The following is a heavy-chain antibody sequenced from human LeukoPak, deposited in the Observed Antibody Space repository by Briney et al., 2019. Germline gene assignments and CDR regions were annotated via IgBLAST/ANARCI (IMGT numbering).Heavy chain of an antibody. J-gene: IGHJ3*02. CDR1: GFTFSSYA. CDR3: AKEMLLSGYPTDAFDI. V-gene: IGHV3-23*01. CDR2: ISGSGGST. D-gene: IGHD3-22*01. Sequence: PGGSLRLSRAASGFTFSSYAMSWVRQAPGKGLEWVSAISGSGGSTYYADSVKGRFTISRDNSKNTLYLQMNSLRAEDTAVYYCAKEMLLSGYPTDAFDIWGQGTMVTVSS.